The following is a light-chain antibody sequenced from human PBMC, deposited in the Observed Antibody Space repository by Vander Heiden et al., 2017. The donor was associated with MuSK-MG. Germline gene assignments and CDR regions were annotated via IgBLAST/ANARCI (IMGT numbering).Light chain of an antibody. CDR3: QVWDSSSDHVV. CDR2: DDS. Sequence: SYVLTQPTSVSVAPGQTASITCGGNNIGSNSLHWYQQRPGQAPVLVVYDDSDRPSGIPERFSGSNSGNTATLTISRVEAGDEADYYCQVWDSSSDHVVFGGGTKVTVL. V-gene: IGLV3-21*02. CDR1: NIGSNS. J-gene: IGLJ2*01.